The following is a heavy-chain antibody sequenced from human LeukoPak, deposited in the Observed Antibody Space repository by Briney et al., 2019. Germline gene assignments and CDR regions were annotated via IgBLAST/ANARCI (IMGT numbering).Heavy chain of an antibody. Sequence: GGSLRLSCAASGFTFSSYGMHWVRQAPGKGLEWVAFIRYDGSNKYYADSVKGRFTISRDNSKNTLYLRMNSLRAEDTAVYYCAKDNSPYDFSDWGQGTLVTVSS. J-gene: IGHJ4*02. CDR3: AKDNSPYDFSD. CDR2: IRYDGSNK. V-gene: IGHV3-30*02. D-gene: IGHD3-3*01. CDR1: GFTFSSYG.